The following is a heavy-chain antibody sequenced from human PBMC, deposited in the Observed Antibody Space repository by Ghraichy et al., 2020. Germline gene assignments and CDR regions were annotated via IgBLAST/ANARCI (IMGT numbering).Heavy chain of an antibody. D-gene: IGHD3-10*01. CDR2: IKSKTDGGTT. CDR1: GFTFSNAW. CDR3: TTGGGYGLGFY. V-gene: IGHV3-15*07. J-gene: IGHJ4*02. Sequence: GESLNISCAASGFTFSNAWMNWVRQAPGKGLEWVGRIKSKTDGGTTDYAAPVKGRFTISRDDSKNTLYLQMNSLKTEDTAVYYCTTGGGYGLGFYWGQGTLVTISS.